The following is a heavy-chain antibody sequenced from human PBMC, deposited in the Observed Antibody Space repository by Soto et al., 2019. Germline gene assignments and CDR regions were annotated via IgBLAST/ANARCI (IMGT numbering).Heavy chain of an antibody. J-gene: IGHJ6*02. Sequence: PSETLSLTCSVSGGSMSGYHWSWIRQSPGRGLEWIGYIYYSVSTTYNPSLKSRVTISVDTSKNRFSLRLRSVTPADTAVYYCARQRGNYFYYGMDVWGQGTTVTVSS. V-gene: IGHV4-59*01. D-gene: IGHD3-16*01. CDR1: GGSMSGYH. CDR3: ARQRGNYFYYGMDV. CDR2: IYYSVST.